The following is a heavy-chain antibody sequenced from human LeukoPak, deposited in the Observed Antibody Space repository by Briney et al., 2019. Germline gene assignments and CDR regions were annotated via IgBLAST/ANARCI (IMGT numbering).Heavy chain of an antibody. V-gene: IGHV3-21*01. Sequence: PGGSLRLSCAASGFTFSSYSMNWVRQAPGKGLEWVSSISSSSSYIYYADSVKGRFTISRDNAKNSLYLQMNSLRAEDTAVYYCARARHCSSTSCYRPYGMDVWGQGTTVTVSS. J-gene: IGHJ6*02. D-gene: IGHD2-2*01. CDR3: ARARHCSSTSCYRPYGMDV. CDR1: GFTFSSYS. CDR2: ISSSSSYI.